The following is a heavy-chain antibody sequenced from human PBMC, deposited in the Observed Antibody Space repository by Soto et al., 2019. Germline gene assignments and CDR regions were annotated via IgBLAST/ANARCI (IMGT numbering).Heavy chain of an antibody. D-gene: IGHD3-22*01. CDR3: AKDRRRYYDSSGYYFDY. CDR1: GFTFSSYG. Sequence: GGSLRLSCAASGFTFSSYGMHWVRQAPGKGLEWVAVIWYDGSNKYYADSVKGRFTISRDNSKNTLYLQMNSLRAEDTAVYYCAKDRRRYYDSSGYYFDYWGQGTLVTVSS. CDR2: IWYDGSNK. J-gene: IGHJ4*02. V-gene: IGHV3-33*06.